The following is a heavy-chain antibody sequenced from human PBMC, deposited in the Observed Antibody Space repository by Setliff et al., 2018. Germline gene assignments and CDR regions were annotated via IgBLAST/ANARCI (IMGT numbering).Heavy chain of an antibody. D-gene: IGHD2-15*01. J-gene: IGHJ3*02. CDR3: ARLPGYCIGGTCSGYYTLDI. V-gene: IGHV4-39*01. CDR1: GGSISSSSYY. Sequence: PSETLSLTCTVSGGSISSSSYYWGWLRQPPGKGLEWIGSINYTGNTYYNPSLESRVTISVDTSKNQFSLNLRSVTAADTAVFYCARLPGYCIGGTCSGYYTLDIWGQGTRVTVS. CDR2: INYTGNT.